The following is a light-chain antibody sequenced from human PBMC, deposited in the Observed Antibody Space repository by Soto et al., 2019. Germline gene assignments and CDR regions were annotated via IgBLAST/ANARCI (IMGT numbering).Light chain of an antibody. J-gene: IGLJ1*01. V-gene: IGLV1-44*01. CDR2: LNT. Sequence: QSALTQPPSASGTPGQRVIISCSGGSSNIGRNPVNWYQKFPGTAPKLLISLNTQRPSGVPDRFSGSKSGTSASLAISGLRSEDEADYYCAAWDDNVYVFGTGTK. CDR3: AAWDDNVYV. CDR1: SSNIGRNP.